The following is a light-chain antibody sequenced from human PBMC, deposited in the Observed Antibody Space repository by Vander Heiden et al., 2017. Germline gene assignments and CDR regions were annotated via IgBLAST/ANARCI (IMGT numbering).Light chain of an antibody. Sequence: DIQMTHSPSSLSASVGDRVTITCQARQDISNYLTWYQQKPGKAPKLLTYDASNLETGDTSRFNGSGYGKDFTFTISSRQPEAIATYYSQQDDNLQGFTFGHGTKVDIK. CDR3: QQDDNLQGFT. J-gene: IGKJ3*01. CDR1: QDISNY. V-gene: IGKV1-33*01. CDR2: DAS.